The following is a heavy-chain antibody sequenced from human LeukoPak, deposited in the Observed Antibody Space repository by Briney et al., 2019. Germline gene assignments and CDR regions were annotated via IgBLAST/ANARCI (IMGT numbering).Heavy chain of an antibody. CDR1: GFTFSSHW. V-gene: IGHV3-74*01. CDR3: ARDSSGWYVSYYYYYMDV. J-gene: IGHJ6*03. CDR2: INSDGSST. D-gene: IGHD6-19*01. Sequence: GGSLRLSCAASGFTFSSHWMYWVRQAPGKGLVWVSRINSDGSSTSYADSVKGRFTISRDNAKNTLYLQMNSLRAEDTAVYYCARDSSGWYVSYYYYYMDVWGKGTTVTVSS.